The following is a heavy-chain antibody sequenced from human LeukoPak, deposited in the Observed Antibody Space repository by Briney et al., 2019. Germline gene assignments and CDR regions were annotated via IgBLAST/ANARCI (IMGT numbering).Heavy chain of an antibody. J-gene: IGHJ3*02. CDR1: GGSISGYY. Sequence: SETLSLTCTVSGGSISGYYWSWIRQPAGKGLEWIGRVYTSGSTHYNPSLKSRVTMSVDTSKSQFSLKLSSVTAADTAVYYCARLITGTTTAFDIWGQGTMVTVSS. D-gene: IGHD1-7*01. CDR3: ARLITGTTTAFDI. V-gene: IGHV4-4*07. CDR2: VYTSGST.